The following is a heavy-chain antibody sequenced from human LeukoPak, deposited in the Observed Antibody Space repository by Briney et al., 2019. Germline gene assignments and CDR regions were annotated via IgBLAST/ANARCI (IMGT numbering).Heavy chain of an antibody. J-gene: IGHJ4*02. CDR3: ATEGGSIVD. D-gene: IGHD2-15*01. CDR1: GGTFSTYG. Sequence: ASVKVSCKASGGTFSTYGVTWVRQAPGQGCEWMGRIIPILGIENTAQKFQGRVTITADKSTRSADESTSTVYMELSSLRSDDTAVYYCATEGGSIVDWGQGTLVTVSS. CDR2: IIPILGIE. V-gene: IGHV1-69*04.